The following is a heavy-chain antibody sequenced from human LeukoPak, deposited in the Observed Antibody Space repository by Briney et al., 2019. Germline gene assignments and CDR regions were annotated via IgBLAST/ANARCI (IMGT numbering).Heavy chain of an antibody. D-gene: IGHD6-19*01. CDR3: ARGEPAFSSGWYTYYFDY. Sequence: SETLSLTCTVSGGSISSYYWSWIRQTPGKGLEWIGYIYYSGTTNYNPSFRSRVAISLDTSKNQFSLKLSSVTAADTAVYYCARGEPAFSSGWYTYYFDYWGQGTLVTVSS. J-gene: IGHJ4*02. CDR2: IYYSGTT. CDR1: GGSISSYY. V-gene: IGHV4-59*01.